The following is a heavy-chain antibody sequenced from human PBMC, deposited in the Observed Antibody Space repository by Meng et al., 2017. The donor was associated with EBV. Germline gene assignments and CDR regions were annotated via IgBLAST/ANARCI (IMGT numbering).Heavy chain of an antibody. CDR2: INPNSGGT. V-gene: IGHV1-2*06. D-gene: IGHD6-19*01. Sequence: VPLLQFGAEVTEPGDSVEVSCKASGYHFNGYYKLWVRQVPRQGHEWMGRINPNSGGTNYAQKFQGRVTMTGDTSISTAYMELSSLRSDDTAVDYCARVGIAVAGTGDYWGQGTLVTVSS. CDR3: ARVGIAVAGTGDY. CDR1: GYHFNGYY. J-gene: IGHJ4*02.